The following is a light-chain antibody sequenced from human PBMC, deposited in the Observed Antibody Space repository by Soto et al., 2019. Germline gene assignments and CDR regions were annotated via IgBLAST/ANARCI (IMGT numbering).Light chain of an antibody. CDR2: GAS. Sequence: EIVMTQSPGTLSVSPGEGATISCRASQSVSTNLAWYQQKPDQAPMLLIYGASTTATCMPARFSGSGSGTEFTLTISSLQSEDFAVYYCQQYYTWPRTFGQGNRVEIK. CDR3: QQYYTWPRT. CDR1: QSVSTN. V-gene: IGKV3-15*01. J-gene: IGKJ1*01.